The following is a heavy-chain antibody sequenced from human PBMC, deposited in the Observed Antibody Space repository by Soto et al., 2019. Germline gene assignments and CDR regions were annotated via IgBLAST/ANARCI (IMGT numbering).Heavy chain of an antibody. V-gene: IGHV3-30*18. CDR2: ISYDGSNK. CDR3: ANLRL. CDR1: GFNFSSYG. J-gene: IGHJ4*02. Sequence: GGSLRLSCAASGFNFSSYGMHWVRQAPGKGLEWVAVISYDGSNKYYADSVKGRFTISRDNSKNTLYLQMNSLRAEDTAVYYCANLRLWSQGTLVTVSS.